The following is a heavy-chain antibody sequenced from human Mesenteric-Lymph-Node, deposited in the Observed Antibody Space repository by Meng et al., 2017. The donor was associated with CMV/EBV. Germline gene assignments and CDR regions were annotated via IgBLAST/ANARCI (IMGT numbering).Heavy chain of an antibody. Sequence: GESLKISCAASGFTVSSNYMSWVRQAPGKGLEWVSVIYSGGSTYYADSVKGRFTISRDNSKNTLYLQMNSLRAEDTAVYYCARALTGYYYYGMDVWGQGTTVTVSS. D-gene: IGHD7-27*01. V-gene: IGHV3-53*01. CDR2: IYSGGST. CDR3: ARALTGYYYYGMDV. CDR1: GFTVSSNY. J-gene: IGHJ6*02.